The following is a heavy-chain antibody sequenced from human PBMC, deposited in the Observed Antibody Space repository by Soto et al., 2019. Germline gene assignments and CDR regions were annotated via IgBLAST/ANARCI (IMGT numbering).Heavy chain of an antibody. J-gene: IGHJ3*02. CDR1: AFTFSNSW. V-gene: IGHV3-7*01. Sequence: GGSLRLSCAASAFTFSNSWMSWVRQAPGKGLEWVASIKQDGSEEYYVDSVKGRFTISRDNAKNSVFLQMSSLGVEDTAVYYCARLRAWGAAVGFAFDIWGQGTMVTVSS. CDR2: IKQDGSEE. CDR3: ARLRAWGAAVGFAFDI. D-gene: IGHD3-16*01.